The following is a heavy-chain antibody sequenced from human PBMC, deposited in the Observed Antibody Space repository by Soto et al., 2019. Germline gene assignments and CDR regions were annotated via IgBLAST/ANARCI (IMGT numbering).Heavy chain of an antibody. D-gene: IGHD4-17*01. J-gene: IGHJ4*02. CDR3: AHRPALYGHYYFAY. Sequence: TLSLTCTVSGGSISPYYWSWIRQPPGKGLEWIALIYWDDDKRYSPSLKSRLTITKDTSKNQVVLTMTNMDPVDTATYYCAHRPALYGHYYFAYWGQGTLVTVSS. CDR2: IYWDDDK. CDR1: GGSISPYYW. V-gene: IGHV2-5*08.